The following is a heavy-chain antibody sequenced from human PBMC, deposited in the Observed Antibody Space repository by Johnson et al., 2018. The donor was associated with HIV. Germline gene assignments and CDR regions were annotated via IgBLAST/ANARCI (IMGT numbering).Heavy chain of an antibody. V-gene: IGHV3-30*04. CDR3: ARGLWATTPGGAFDI. Sequence: QVQLVESGGGVVQPGRSLRLSCAASGFTFSSYPMHWVRQAPGKGLEWVAIISYDGGSKYYADSVKGRFTISRDNSKNTLYLQMNRLRAEDTAVYYCARGLWATTPGGAFDIWGQGTMVTVSS. CDR2: ISYDGGSK. J-gene: IGHJ3*02. D-gene: IGHD1-26*01. CDR1: GFTFSSYP.